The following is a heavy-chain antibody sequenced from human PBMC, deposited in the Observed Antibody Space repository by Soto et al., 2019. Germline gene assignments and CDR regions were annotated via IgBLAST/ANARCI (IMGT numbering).Heavy chain of an antibody. CDR1: GITFGSRA. Sequence: GGSLRLSCVASGITFGSRAMSWVRQAPGEGLEWVAVISYDGSNKYYADSVKGRFTISRDNSKNTLYLQMNSLRAEDTAVYYCATYDFWSGYHFDYCGQGTLVTVST. J-gene: IGHJ4*02. CDR3: ATYDFWSGYHFDY. D-gene: IGHD3-3*01. CDR2: ISYDGSNK. V-gene: IGHV3-30*03.